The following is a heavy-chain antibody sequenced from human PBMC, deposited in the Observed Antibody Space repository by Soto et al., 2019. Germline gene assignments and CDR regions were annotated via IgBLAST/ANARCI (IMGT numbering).Heavy chain of an antibody. Sequence: QITLKESGPTLVKPTQTLTLTCTFSGFSLSTSGVGVGWIRQPPGKALEWLALIYWDDDKRYSPSLKSRLTTXKXTXXNQVVLTMTNMDPVDTATYYCAHRDSGVLYNWFDPWGQGTLVTVSS. CDR2: IYWDDDK. V-gene: IGHV2-5*02. CDR3: AHRDSGVLYNWFDP. D-gene: IGHD2-8*02. CDR1: GFSLSTSGVG. J-gene: IGHJ5*02.